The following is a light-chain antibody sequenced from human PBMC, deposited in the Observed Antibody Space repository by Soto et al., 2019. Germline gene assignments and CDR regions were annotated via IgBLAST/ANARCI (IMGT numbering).Light chain of an antibody. J-gene: IGKJ1*01. V-gene: IGKV3-20*01. CDR2: GAS. CDR1: QSVSSNS. Sequence: EIVLTQSPGTLSLSPGERATLSCRASQSVSSNSLAWYQQNPGQAPGLLIYGASSRATGISDRFSGSGSGTDFTLTINRLEPEDFAIYFCQQYGSSPGTFGQGTKVDIK. CDR3: QQYGSSPGT.